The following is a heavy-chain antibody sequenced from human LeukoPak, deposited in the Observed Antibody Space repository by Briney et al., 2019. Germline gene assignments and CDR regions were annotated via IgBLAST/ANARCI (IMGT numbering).Heavy chain of an antibody. CDR2: IDPNNGET. CDR3: VTSGGLPSNTLSV. V-gene: IGHV1-2*02. Sequence: APLKASDEPACDMCDDFYMHWVGQGPRQRLYCLGWIDPNNGETVYAQEFQGRVTMTRDTSIATAYMELTSLTFDDSAVYYCVTSGGLPSNTLSVWGQGTKVTVSS. J-gene: IGHJ3*01. D-gene: IGHD2-15*01. CDR1: CDMCDDFY.